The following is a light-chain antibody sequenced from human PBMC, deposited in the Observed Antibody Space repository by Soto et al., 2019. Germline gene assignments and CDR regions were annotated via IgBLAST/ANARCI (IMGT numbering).Light chain of an antibody. V-gene: IGKV1-5*03. CDR1: QSISSW. CDR2: KAS. J-gene: IGKJ1*01. CDR3: QQYNSYSRT. Sequence: DIQMTQSPSTLSASVGHSVILICRASQSISSWLAWYQQKPGKAAKLLIYKASSLESGVPSRFSGSGSGTEFTLTISSLQPDDFATYYCQQYNSYSRTFGQGTKVDIK.